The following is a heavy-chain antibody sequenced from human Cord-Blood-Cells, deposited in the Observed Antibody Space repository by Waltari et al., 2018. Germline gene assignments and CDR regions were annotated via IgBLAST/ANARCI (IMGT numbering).Heavy chain of an antibody. CDR2: TYYSGST. J-gene: IGHJ6*03. CDR1: GGSISRYY. V-gene: IGHV4-59*08. CDR3: ARHPTYYYGSGSPYYYYMDV. D-gene: IGHD3-10*01. Sequence: QVQLQESGPGLVKPSETLSLTCTVSGGSISRYYCSCIRHPPGQGREWIGYTYYSGSTNYNPSLKSRVTISVDTSKNQFSLKLSSVTAADTAVYYCARHPTYYYGSGSPYYYYMDVWGKGTTVTVSS.